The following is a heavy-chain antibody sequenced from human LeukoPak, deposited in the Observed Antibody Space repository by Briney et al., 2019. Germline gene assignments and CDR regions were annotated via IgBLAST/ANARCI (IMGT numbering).Heavy chain of an antibody. V-gene: IGHV1-2*02. CDR3: ARFSGSSNFDY. Sequence: ASVKVSWKASGYTFSGYFMHWVRQAPGQGLEWMGWIYPNSGGTKYAQKFQGRVTMTRDTSISTIYMELSSLRSDDTAVYYCARFSGSSNFDYWGQGTLVTVPS. CDR1: GYTFSGYF. CDR2: IYPNSGGT. D-gene: IGHD1-26*01. J-gene: IGHJ4*02.